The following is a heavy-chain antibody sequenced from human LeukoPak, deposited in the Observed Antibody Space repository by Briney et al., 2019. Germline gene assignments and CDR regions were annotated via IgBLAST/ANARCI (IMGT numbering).Heavy chain of an antibody. CDR3: ARGWRGTARPTFQTLDYFDY. D-gene: IGHD6-6*01. V-gene: IGHV1-18*01. CDR1: GYTFTSYG. Sequence: GASVKVSCKASGYTFTSYGISWVRQAPGQGLEWMGWISAYNGNTNYAQKLQGRVTMTTDTSTSTAYMELRSLRSDDTAVYYCARGWRGTARPTFQTLDYFDYWGQGTLVTVSS. J-gene: IGHJ4*02. CDR2: ISAYNGNT.